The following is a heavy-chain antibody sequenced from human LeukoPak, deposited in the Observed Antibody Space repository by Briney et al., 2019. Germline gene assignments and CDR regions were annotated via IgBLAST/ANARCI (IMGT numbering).Heavy chain of an antibody. V-gene: IGHV5-51*01. CDR1: GYSFTSYW. Sequence: GESLKISCKVSGYSFTSYWIGWVRQMPGKGLEWMGIIYPGDSDTKYSPSFQGQVTISADKSISTAYLQWSSLKASDTAMYYCARRREAAGRNWFDPWGQGTLVTVSS. CDR2: IYPGDSDT. D-gene: IGHD6-13*01. J-gene: IGHJ5*02. CDR3: ARRREAAGRNWFDP.